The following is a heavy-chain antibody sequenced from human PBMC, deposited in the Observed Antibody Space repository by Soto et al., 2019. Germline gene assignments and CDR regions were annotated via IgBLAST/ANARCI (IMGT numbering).Heavy chain of an antibody. CDR1: GFTFSSYW. Sequence: EVQLVESGGGLVQPGGSLRLSCAASGFTFSSYWMSWVRQAPGKGLEWVANIKQDGSEKYYVDSVKGRFTIPRDNAKNSLYLQMNSLRAEDTAVYYCARDHGRGLLWFGESHNYYYYYMDVWGKGTTVTVSS. J-gene: IGHJ6*03. CDR3: ARDHGRGLLWFGESHNYYYYYMDV. D-gene: IGHD3-10*01. V-gene: IGHV3-7*01. CDR2: IKQDGSEK.